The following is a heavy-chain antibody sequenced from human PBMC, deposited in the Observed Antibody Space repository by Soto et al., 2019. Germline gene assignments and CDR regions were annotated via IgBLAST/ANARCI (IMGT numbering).Heavy chain of an antibody. J-gene: IGHJ5*02. Sequence: SVKVSCKESGGTFSSYAIAWVRQAPGQGLEWMGGIIPIFGIPNYAQKFQGRVAITADESTNTAYMELSSLRSDDTAVYYCAKAAQTRFNWNDLGNWFDPWGQGTLVTVSS. CDR1: GGTFSSYA. V-gene: IGHV1-69*13. CDR3: AKAAQTRFNWNDLGNWFDP. CDR2: IIPIFGIP. D-gene: IGHD1-1*01.